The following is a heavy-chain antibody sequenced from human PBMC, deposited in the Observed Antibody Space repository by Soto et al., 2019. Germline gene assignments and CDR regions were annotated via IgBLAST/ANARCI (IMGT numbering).Heavy chain of an antibody. J-gene: IGHJ5*02. CDR1: GFTFSTFD. CDR3: ARGRSFSYDSTPPPMFDP. V-gene: IGHV3-13*01. CDR2: IGTLSDT. Sequence: GGSLRLSCAGSGFTFSTFDIHWVRQAPGKGLEWVSGIGTLSDTFYAASVQGRFTISRQNAKNSVYLQMNGLRAGDTAFYYCARGRSFSYDSTPPPMFDPWGQGTLVTVSS. D-gene: IGHD3-10*01.